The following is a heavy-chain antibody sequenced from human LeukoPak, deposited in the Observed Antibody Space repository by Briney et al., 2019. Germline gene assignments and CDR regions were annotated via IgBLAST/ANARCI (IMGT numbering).Heavy chain of an antibody. V-gene: IGHV3-7*04. CDR2: IKPDGSEK. J-gene: IGHJ6*02. Sequence: PGGSLRLSCAASGFTFSTYWMSWVRQGPGKGLEWVANIKPDGSEKDYVDSLKGRFTISRDNAKNSLYLQVSNLRAEDTAVYYCARLGLPYGVDVWGQGTTVTVSS. CDR3: ARLGLPYGVDV. D-gene: IGHD5-12*01. CDR1: GFTFSTYW.